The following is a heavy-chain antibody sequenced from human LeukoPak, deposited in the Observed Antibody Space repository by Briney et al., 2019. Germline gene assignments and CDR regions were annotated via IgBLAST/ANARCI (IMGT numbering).Heavy chain of an antibody. CDR3: ARVQYYDSNPLDI. CDR2: ISSSGSTI. Sequence: GGSLRLSCAASGFTFSDYYMRWIRQAPGKGLEWVSYISSSGSTIYYADSVKGRFTISRDNAKNSLYLQMNSLRAEDTAVYYCARVQYYDSNPLDIWGQGTMVTVSS. D-gene: IGHD3-22*01. V-gene: IGHV3-11*01. CDR1: GFTFSDYY. J-gene: IGHJ3*02.